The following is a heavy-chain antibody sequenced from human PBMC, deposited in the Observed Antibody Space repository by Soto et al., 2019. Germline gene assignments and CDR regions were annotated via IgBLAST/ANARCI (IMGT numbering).Heavy chain of an antibody. V-gene: IGHV4-61*01. CDR1: GGSVSSGSYY. CDR2: IYYSGST. CDR3: ARDRTGDHTFFDY. Sequence: SETLSLTCTVSGGSVSSGSYYWSWIRQPPGKGLEWIGYIYYSGSTDYNPSLKSRVTISVDTSKNQFSLKLSSVTAADTALYYCARDRTGDHTFFDYWGQGILVTVSS. J-gene: IGHJ4*02. D-gene: IGHD1-1*01.